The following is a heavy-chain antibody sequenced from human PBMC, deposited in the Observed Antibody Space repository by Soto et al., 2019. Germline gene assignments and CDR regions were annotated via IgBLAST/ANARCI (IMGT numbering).Heavy chain of an antibody. CDR1: GGTLSNFA. CDR3: ANCHDNYFYYGMDV. Sequence: QVQLVQSGSEVKTPGSSVKVSCKTSGGTLSNFAISWVRQAPGQGLEWVGTFIPIVGMAKYGQNFQGRVTITADQLTNTLFMDLSSLSYEDTAMYYCANCHDNYFYYGMDVWGQGTTVTVSS. V-gene: IGHV1-69*04. D-gene: IGHD1-1*01. J-gene: IGHJ6*02. CDR2: FIPIVGMA.